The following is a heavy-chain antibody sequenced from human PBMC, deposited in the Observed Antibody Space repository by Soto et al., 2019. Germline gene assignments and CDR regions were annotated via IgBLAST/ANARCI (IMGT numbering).Heavy chain of an antibody. Sequence: GGSLSLSCAASGFTFSSYGMHWVRQAPGKGLEWVAVIWYDGSNKYYADSVKGRFTISRDNSKNTLYLQMNSLRAEDTAVYYCARVPYSNLMRGGDYGMDVWGQGTTVTGSS. CDR3: ARVPYSNLMRGGDYGMDV. J-gene: IGHJ6*02. D-gene: IGHD4-4*01. V-gene: IGHV3-33*01. CDR2: IWYDGSNK. CDR1: GFTFSSYG.